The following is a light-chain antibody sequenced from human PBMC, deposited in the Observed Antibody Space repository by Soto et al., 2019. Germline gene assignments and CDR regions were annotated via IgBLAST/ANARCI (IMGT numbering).Light chain of an antibody. CDR1: QNVINW. Sequence: DIQMTQSPSTLSASLGARVTITCRASQNVINWLAWYQKKPGIPPKLLIYKASRLEGGVPSRFSGSGSETEFTRTVSGLQPDDFATYYCQQYNEIPWTFGQGTKVEIK. CDR2: KAS. V-gene: IGKV1-5*03. J-gene: IGKJ1*01. CDR3: QQYNEIPWT.